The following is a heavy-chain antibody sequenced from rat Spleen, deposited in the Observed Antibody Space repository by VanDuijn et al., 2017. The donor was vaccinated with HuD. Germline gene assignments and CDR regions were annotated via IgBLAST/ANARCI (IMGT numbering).Heavy chain of an antibody. V-gene: IGHV5S13*01. J-gene: IGHJ2*01. Sequence: EVQLVDSGGGLVQPGRSLKLSCAASGFIFSKYDMVWVRQTPTKGLEWVASISTGGGNTYYRDSVKGRFTISRDNVKNTLYLQMDSLSSEDTATYYCARAYYDGTYYWGQGVMVTVSS. D-gene: IGHD1-12*02. CDR1: GFIFSKYD. CDR3: ARAYYDGTYY. CDR2: ISTGGGNT.